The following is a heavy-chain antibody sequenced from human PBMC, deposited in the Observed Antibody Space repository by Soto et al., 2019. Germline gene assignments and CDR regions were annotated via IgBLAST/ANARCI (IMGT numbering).Heavy chain of an antibody. V-gene: IGHV3-23*01. CDR3: AKCGFYRSGSYYEDWFDP. CDR1: GFTFSSYA. D-gene: IGHD3-10*01. J-gene: IGHJ5*02. CDR2: ISGSGGST. Sequence: EVQLLESGGGLVQPGGSLRLSCAASGFTFSSYAMSWVRQAPGKGLEWVSAISGSGGSTYYADSVKGRFTISRDNSKNTLYLQMNSLRAEDTAVYYCAKCGFYRSGSYYEDWFDPWGQGTLVTVSS.